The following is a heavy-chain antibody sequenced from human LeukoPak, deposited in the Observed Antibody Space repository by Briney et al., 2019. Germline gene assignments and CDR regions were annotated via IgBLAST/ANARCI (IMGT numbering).Heavy chain of an antibody. Sequence: ASVKVFCKASGGTFSSYAISWVRQAPGQGLEWMGGIIPIFGTANYAQKFQGRVTITADESTSTAYMELSSLRSEDTAVYYCARDDCSGGSCYSDYYGMDVWGKGTTVTVSS. D-gene: IGHD2-15*01. CDR1: GGTFSSYA. V-gene: IGHV1-69*13. CDR2: IIPIFGTA. J-gene: IGHJ6*04. CDR3: ARDDCSGGSCYSDYYGMDV.